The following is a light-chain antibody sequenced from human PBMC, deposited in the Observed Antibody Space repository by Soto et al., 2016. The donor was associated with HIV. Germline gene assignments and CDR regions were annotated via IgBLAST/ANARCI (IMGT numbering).Light chain of an antibody. Sequence: DIQLTQSPSSLSASVGDKISITCRANQGIGGSLAWYRQRPGVAPEVLLFDASKLERGVPPRFSGSGSGAAYTLTIDGLQPEDFATYYCLQYNSYPQTFGQGTKVEIK. CDR1: QGIGGS. CDR2: DAS. CDR3: LQYNSYPQT. V-gene: IGKV1-NL1*01. J-gene: IGKJ1*01.